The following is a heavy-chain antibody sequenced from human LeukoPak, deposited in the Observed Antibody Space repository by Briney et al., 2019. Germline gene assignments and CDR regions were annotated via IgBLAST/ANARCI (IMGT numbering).Heavy chain of an antibody. V-gene: IGHV3-11*06. CDR3: VKPTRAPDC. D-gene: IGHD1-14*01. CDR2: ISSSSHDI. Sequence: GGSLRLSCTASGFTFSDYYMSWIRQAPGKGLVWISYISSSSHDINYADSVRGRFTISRDNAKNSVYLQMNSLRAEDTAVYYCVKPTRAPDCWGQGTLVTVSS. J-gene: IGHJ4*02. CDR1: GFTFSDYY.